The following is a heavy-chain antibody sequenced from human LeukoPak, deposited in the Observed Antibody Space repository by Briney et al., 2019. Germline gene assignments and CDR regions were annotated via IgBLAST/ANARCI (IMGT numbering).Heavy chain of an antibody. CDR1: GFTLSDYY. D-gene: IGHD1-26*01. Sequence: GGSLRLSCAASGFTLSDYYMNWVRQAPGKGLEWVSSISTSSSYIYYADSVKGRFTISRDNAKKSVYLQMNSLRVEDTAVYYCARAYSERYGLGYYYMDVWGKGTTVTISS. J-gene: IGHJ6*03. CDR3: ARAYSERYGLGYYYMDV. CDR2: ISTSSSYI. V-gene: IGHV3-21*01.